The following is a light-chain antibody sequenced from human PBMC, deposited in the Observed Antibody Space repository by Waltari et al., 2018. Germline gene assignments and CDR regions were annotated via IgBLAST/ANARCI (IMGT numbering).Light chain of an antibody. CDR3: QSYYGTDWV. Sequence: NFMLTQPHSVSESPGKTVTISCTRSSGSIASNYVQWYQQRPGSAPTTVIYENNQRPAWFSDRFSGSIDSSSHSAPLTISGLKAEDEADYYCQSYYGTDWVFGGGTKLTVL. CDR2: ENN. J-gene: IGLJ3*02. CDR1: SGSIASNY. V-gene: IGLV6-57*04.